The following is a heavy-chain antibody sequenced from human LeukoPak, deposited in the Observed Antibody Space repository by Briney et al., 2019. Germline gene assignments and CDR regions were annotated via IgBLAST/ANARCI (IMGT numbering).Heavy chain of an antibody. D-gene: IGHD3-22*01. Sequence: SETLSLTCTVSGGSISSYYWSWIRQPAGKGLEWIGRIYTSGSTNYNPSLKSRVTMSVDTSKNQFSLKLSSVTAAGTAVYYCARENDYYDSSGYPDYWGQGTLVTVSS. CDR1: GGSISSYY. CDR3: ARENDYYDSSGYPDY. CDR2: IYTSGST. V-gene: IGHV4-4*07. J-gene: IGHJ4*02.